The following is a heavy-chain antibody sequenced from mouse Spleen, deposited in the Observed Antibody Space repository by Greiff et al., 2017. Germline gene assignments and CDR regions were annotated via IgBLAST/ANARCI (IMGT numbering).Heavy chain of an antibody. CDR2: IYPGGGYT. V-gene: IGHV1-63*02. J-gene: IGHJ2*01. CDR1: GYTFTNYW. D-gene: IGHD2-13*01. CDR3: TGDYGDYGDY. Sequence: VKLMESGAELVRPGTSVKMSCKAAGYTFTNYWIGWVKQRPGHGLEWIGDIYPGGGYTNYNEKFKGKAKLTAVTSASTAYMELSSLTNEDSAVYYCTGDYGDYGDYWGQGTTLTVSS.